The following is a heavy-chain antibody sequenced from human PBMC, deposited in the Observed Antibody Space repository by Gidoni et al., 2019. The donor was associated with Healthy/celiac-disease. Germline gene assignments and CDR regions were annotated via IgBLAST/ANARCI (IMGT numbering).Heavy chain of an antibody. CDR2: INPNSGGT. CDR3: ARVSRDSSSSGLGMGY. V-gene: IGHV1-2*04. J-gene: IGHJ4*02. CDR1: GYTFTGDY. Sequence: QVQLVQSGAEVKKPGASVKVSCKAYGYTFTGDYMHWVRQAPGQGLEWMGWINPNSGGTNYAQKFQGWVTMTRDTAISTAYMELSRLRSDDTAVYYCARVSRDSSSSGLGMGYWGQGTLVTVSS. D-gene: IGHD6-6*01.